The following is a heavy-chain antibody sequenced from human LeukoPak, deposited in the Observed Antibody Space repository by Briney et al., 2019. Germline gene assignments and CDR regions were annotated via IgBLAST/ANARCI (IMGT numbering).Heavy chain of an antibody. CDR3: AKYSSSWYALDD. V-gene: IGHV4-4*07. D-gene: IGHD6-13*01. Sequence: KPSETLSLTCTVSGGSISGTYYWSWIRQPAGKGLEWIGRIYTSGSTNYNPSLKSRVTMSVDTSNNQFSLKLSSVTAADTAVYYCAKYSSSWYALDDWGQGTLVTVSS. CDR1: GGSISGTYY. J-gene: IGHJ4*02. CDR2: IYTSGST.